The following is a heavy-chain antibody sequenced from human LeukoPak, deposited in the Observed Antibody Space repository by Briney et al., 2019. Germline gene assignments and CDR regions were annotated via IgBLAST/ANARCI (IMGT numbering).Heavy chain of an antibody. J-gene: IGHJ4*02. D-gene: IGHD4-17*01. CDR3: ARDGGDEILDY. CDR1: GGSISSGTYY. CDR2: IYHSGST. V-gene: IGHV4-39*07. Sequence: SETLSLTCTVSGGSISSGTYYWGWIRQPPGKGLEWIGSIYHSGSTYYNPSLKSRVTISVDTSKNQFSLRLSSVTAADTAVYYCARDGGDEILDYWGQGTLVTVSS.